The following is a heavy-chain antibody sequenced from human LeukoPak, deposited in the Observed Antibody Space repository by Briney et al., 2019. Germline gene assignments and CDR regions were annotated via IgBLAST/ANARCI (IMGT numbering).Heavy chain of an antibody. V-gene: IGHV4-39*07. Sequence: SETLSLTCTVSGGSISSSSYYWGWIRQPPGKGLEWIGSIYYSGSTYYNPSLKSRVTISVDTSKSQFSLKLSSVTAADTAVYYCARAPRLGELSLGFDYWGQGTLVTVSS. CDR2: IYYSGST. D-gene: IGHD3-16*02. CDR3: ARAPRLGELSLGFDY. CDR1: GGSISSSSYY. J-gene: IGHJ4*02.